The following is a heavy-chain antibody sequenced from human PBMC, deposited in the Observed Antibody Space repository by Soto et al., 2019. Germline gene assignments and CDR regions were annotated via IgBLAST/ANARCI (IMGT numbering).Heavy chain of an antibody. CDR2: INPSGGST. CDR3: AKDRGRATAGEYYYYGTDV. V-gene: IGHV1-46*01. J-gene: IGHJ6*02. CDR1: GYTFTSYY. D-gene: IGHD6-13*01. Sequence: ASVKVSCKASGYTFTSYYIHWVRQAPGQGLEWMGMINPSGGSTDYAQNFQGRVTMTRDPSTSTVYMELSSLRSDDTAVYYCAKDRGRATAGEYYYYGTDVWGQGNTVTVSS.